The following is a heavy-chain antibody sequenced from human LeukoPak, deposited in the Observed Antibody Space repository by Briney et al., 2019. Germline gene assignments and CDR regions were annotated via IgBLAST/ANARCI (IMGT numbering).Heavy chain of an antibody. CDR2: INPNSGGT. CDR1: GYTFTGYY. CDR3: ARDPLITMVRGGYFDY. Sequence: GASVKVSCKASGYTFTGYYMHWVRQAPGQGLEWMGRINPNSGGTNYAQKFQGRVTMTRDTSISTAYMELSRLRSDDTAVYYCARDPLITMVRGGYFDYWGQGTLVTVSS. D-gene: IGHD3-10*01. J-gene: IGHJ4*02. V-gene: IGHV1-2*06.